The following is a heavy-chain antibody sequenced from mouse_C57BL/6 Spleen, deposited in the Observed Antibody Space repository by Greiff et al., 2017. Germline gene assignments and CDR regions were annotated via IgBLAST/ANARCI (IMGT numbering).Heavy chain of an antibody. CDR3: ARDKSNYGDFYAMDY. J-gene: IGHJ4*01. CDR2: IYPGSGNT. D-gene: IGHD2-5*01. Sequence: QVQLKESGPELVKPGASVKISCKASGYSFTSYYIHWVQQRPGQGLEWIGWIYPGSGNTKYNEKFKGKATLTADTSSSTAYMQLSSLTSEDSAVYYCARDKSNYGDFYAMDYWGKGTSVTVSS. V-gene: IGHV1-66*01. CDR1: GYSFTSYY.